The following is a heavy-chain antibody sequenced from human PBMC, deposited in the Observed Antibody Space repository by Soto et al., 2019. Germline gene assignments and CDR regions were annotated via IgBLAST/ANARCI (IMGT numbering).Heavy chain of an antibody. D-gene: IGHD3-22*01. CDR3: ARGGGCYDSSGYYCNWFDP. Sequence: GASVKVSCKASGYTFTSYGISWVRQAPGQGLEWMGWISAYNGNTNYAQKLQGRVTMTTDTSTSTAYMELRSLRSDDTAVYYCARGGGCYDSSGYYCNWFDPWGQGTLVTVSS. CDR1: GYTFTSYG. J-gene: IGHJ5*02. V-gene: IGHV1-18*01. CDR2: ISAYNGNT.